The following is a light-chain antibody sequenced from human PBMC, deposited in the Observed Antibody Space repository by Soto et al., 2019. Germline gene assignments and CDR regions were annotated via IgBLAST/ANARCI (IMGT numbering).Light chain of an antibody. J-gene: IGKJ5*01. CDR3: QQYNSWPPIT. Sequence: DIQMTQSPSTLSASVGDRVTITCRASQTISSWLAWYQQKPGKVPKLLIYKASSLESGVPSRFSGSGSGTQFTLTISCVQPDDFATYYCQQYNSWPPITSGQGTRLEIK. CDR2: KAS. CDR1: QTISSW. V-gene: IGKV1-5*03.